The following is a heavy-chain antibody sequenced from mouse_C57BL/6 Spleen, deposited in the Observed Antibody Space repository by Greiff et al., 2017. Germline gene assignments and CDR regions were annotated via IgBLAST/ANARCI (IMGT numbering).Heavy chain of an antibody. J-gene: IGHJ3*01. D-gene: IGHD2-4*01. V-gene: IGHV1-82*01. CDR1: GYAFSSSW. Sequence: VQLQQSGPELVKPGASVKISCKASGYAFSSSWMNWVKQRPGKGLEWIGRIYPGDGDTNYNGKFKGKATLTADKSSSTAYMQLSSLTSEDSAVYFCASQYDYDGAWFAYWGQGTLVTVSA. CDR3: ASQYDYDGAWFAY. CDR2: IYPGDGDT.